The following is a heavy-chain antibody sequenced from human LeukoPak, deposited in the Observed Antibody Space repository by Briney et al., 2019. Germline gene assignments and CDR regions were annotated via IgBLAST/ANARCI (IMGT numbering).Heavy chain of an antibody. CDR2: ISYDGSNK. J-gene: IGHJ5*02. Sequence: GGSLRLSCAASGFTFSSYAMHWVRQAPGKGLEWVAVISYDGSNKYYADSVKGRFTISRDNSKNTLYLQMNSLRAEDTAVYYCARQNTIFEGAGGPWGQGTLVTVSS. D-gene: IGHD3-3*01. CDR1: GFTFSSYA. V-gene: IGHV3-30-3*01. CDR3: ARQNTIFEGAGGP.